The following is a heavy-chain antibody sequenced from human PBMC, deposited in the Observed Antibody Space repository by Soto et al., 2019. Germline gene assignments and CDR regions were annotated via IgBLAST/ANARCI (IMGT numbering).Heavy chain of an antibody. CDR1: GGSISSDGYY. D-gene: IGHD2-2*01. CDR3: AREYCSTSSCYPYHYGRDV. Sequence: QVQLQESGPGLVKPSQTLSLTCTVSGGSISSDGYYWTWIRQHPGKGLEWLGYIHYSGSVYYNPSLKSRLTISGDTSENKVSRKLSSGTAADTAVYYWAREYCSTSSCYPYHYGRDVWGQGTTVTVSS. CDR2: IHYSGSV. V-gene: IGHV4-31*03. J-gene: IGHJ6*02.